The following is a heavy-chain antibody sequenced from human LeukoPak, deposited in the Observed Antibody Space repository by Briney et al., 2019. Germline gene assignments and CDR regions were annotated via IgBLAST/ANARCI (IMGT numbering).Heavy chain of an antibody. CDR1: GGSFSGYY. Sequence: SETLPLTCAVYGGSFSGYYWSWIRQPPGKGLEWIGEINHSGSTNYNPSLKSRVTISVDTSKNQFSLKLSSVTAADTAVYYCARAGYQLLYHFDYWGQGTLVTVSS. J-gene: IGHJ4*02. CDR2: INHSGST. V-gene: IGHV4-34*01. CDR3: ARAGYQLLYHFDY. D-gene: IGHD2-2*02.